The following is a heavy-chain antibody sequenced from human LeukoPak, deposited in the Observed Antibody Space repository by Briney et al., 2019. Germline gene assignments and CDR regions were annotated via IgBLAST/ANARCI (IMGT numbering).Heavy chain of an antibody. Sequence: GGSLRLSCAASGFTFRSYAMSWVRQAPGKGLEWVSAISGSGGSTYYADSVKGRFTISRDNSKNTLYLQMNSLRAEDTAVYYCAKGNPGIAVAGTLYYYYGMDVWGQGTTVTVSS. D-gene: IGHD6-19*01. CDR2: ISGSGGST. J-gene: IGHJ6*02. V-gene: IGHV3-23*01. CDR1: GFTFRSYA. CDR3: AKGNPGIAVAGTLYYYYGMDV.